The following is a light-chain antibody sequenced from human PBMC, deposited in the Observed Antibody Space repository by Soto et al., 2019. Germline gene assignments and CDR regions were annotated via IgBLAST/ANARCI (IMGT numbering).Light chain of an antibody. Sequence: QSVLTQPASVSGSPGQSITISCTGTSSDIGAYKYVSWYQHHPAKAPKLLIYEVSNRPSGVSNRFSGSKSGNTASLTISGLQAEDDADYFCSSFKSGSTIGVVFGGGTKVTVL. J-gene: IGLJ2*01. CDR2: EVS. CDR3: SSFKSGSTIGVV. CDR1: SSDIGAYKY. V-gene: IGLV2-14*01.